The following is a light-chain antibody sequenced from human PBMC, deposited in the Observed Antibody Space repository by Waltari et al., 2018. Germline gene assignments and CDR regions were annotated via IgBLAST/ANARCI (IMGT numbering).Light chain of an antibody. CDR3: MQNIQLPT. J-gene: IGKJ1*01. CDR2: EVY. V-gene: IGKV2D-29*02. CDR1: QSLLHSDGRTR. Sequence: IGMTQSPLSLSVTPGQPASLSCKSSQSLLHSDGRTRLFWYLQKSGRSPRLLISEVYDRFCGVTDRFSGSGSGTDFTLKISRVEPEDVGIYYCMQNIQLPTFGQGTKVQI.